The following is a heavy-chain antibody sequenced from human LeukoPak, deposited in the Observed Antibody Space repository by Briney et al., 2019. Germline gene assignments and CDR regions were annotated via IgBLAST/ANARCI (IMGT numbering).Heavy chain of an antibody. D-gene: IGHD6-19*01. CDR3: TTYFSSGWC. Sequence: SGGSLRLSCAASGFTFSNAYMSWVRQAPGKGLEWLGRIKKNADGGTADYAAPVKGRFTISRDDSKNTLYLQMDSLKTEDTAVYYCTTYFSSGWCWGQGTLVTVSS. J-gene: IGHJ4*02. V-gene: IGHV3-15*01. CDR1: GFTFSNAY. CDR2: IKKNADGGTA.